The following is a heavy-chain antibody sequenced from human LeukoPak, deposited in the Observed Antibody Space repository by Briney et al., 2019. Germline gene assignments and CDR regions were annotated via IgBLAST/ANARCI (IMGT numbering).Heavy chain of an antibody. CDR1: GFTFSSHG. J-gene: IGHJ3*02. Sequence: GSLRLSCAASGFTFSSHGMSWVRQAPGKGLEWVSGISGGGGSTYYADPVKGRFTISRDNSKTTLYLQMNSLRAEDTAVYYCAKDRRTLDAFDIWGQGTMVTVSS. CDR2: ISGGGGST. CDR3: AKDRRTLDAFDI. D-gene: IGHD2-15*01. V-gene: IGHV3-23*01.